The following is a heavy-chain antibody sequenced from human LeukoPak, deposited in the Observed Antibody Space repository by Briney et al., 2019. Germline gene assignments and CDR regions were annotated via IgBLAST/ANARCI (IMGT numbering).Heavy chain of an antibody. V-gene: IGHV4-30-4*08. Sequence: WIRQPPGKGLEWIGYIYYSGSTYYNPSLKSRVTISVDTSKNQFSLKLSSVTAADTAVYYCARGGMGYYDFWSGYYPFRWFDPWGQGTLVTVSS. CDR2: IYYSGST. J-gene: IGHJ5*02. CDR3: ARGGMGYYDFWSGYYPFRWFDP. D-gene: IGHD3-3*01.